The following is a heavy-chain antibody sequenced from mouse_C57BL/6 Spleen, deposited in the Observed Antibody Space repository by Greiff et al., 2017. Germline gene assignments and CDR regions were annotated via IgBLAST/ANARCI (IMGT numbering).Heavy chain of an antibody. CDR2: IDPEDGDT. CDR3: TTGWGNFYYYAMDY. J-gene: IGHJ4*01. Sequence: VQLKESGAELVRPGASVKLSCTASGFNIKDYYMHWVKQRPEQGLEWIGRIDPEDGDTEYAPKFQGKATMTADPSSNTAYLQLSSLTSEDTAVYYCTTGWGNFYYYAMDYWGQGTSVTVSS. V-gene: IGHV14-1*01. D-gene: IGHD2-1*01. CDR1: GFNIKDYY.